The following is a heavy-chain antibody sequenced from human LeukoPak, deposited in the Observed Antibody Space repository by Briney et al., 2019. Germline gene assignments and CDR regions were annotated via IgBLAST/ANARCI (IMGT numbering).Heavy chain of an antibody. J-gene: IGHJ2*01. CDR3: ARGRGTTMVRGVITNYFDL. V-gene: IGHV1-2*02. Sequence: ASVKVSCKASGYTFTAHYIHWVRQAPGQGLEWMGWIGPNSGGTNYAQKFLGSVTMTGDTSINTAFMELSRLRSDDTAIYYCARGRGTTMVRGVITNYFDLWGRGSLVTVSS. D-gene: IGHD3-10*01. CDR1: GYTFTAHY. CDR2: IGPNSGGT.